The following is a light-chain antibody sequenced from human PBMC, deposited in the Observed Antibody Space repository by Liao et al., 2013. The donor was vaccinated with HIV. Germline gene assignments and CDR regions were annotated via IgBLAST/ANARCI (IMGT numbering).Light chain of an antibody. Sequence: SYELTQPPSVSVSPGQTASITCSGDKLGQKYASWYRQKPGQSPVLVIYYDSDRPSGIPERFSGSNSGNTATLTISRVEAGDEADYYCQVWDTATDYVVFGGGTKLTAL. CDR3: QVWDTATDYVV. CDR1: KLGQKY. CDR2: YDS. V-gene: IGLV3-1*01. J-gene: IGLJ2*01.